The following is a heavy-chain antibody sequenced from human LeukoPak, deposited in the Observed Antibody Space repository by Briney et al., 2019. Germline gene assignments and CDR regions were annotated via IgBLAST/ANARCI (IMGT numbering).Heavy chain of an antibody. V-gene: IGHV1-2*02. J-gene: IGHJ5*02. CDR1: GYTFTGYY. CDR2: INPNSGGT. D-gene: IGHD2-15*01. CDR3: AGEVVAATIENNWFDP. Sequence: ASVKVSCKASGYTFTGYYMHWVRQAPGQGLEWMGWINPNSGGTNYAQKFQGRVTMTRDTSISTAYMELSRLRSDDTAVYYCAGEVVAATIENNWFDPWGQGTLVTVSS.